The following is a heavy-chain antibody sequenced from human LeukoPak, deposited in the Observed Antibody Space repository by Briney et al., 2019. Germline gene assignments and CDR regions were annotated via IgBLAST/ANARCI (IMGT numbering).Heavy chain of an antibody. CDR2: ISPYNGNS. Sequence: ASVKVSCKASGYSFNSYGITWVRQAPGQGLEWMGWISPYNGNSNYAQRLQGRVTMTTDTSTSTAYMELRSLTSDDTAVYYCARGFPMRAITAFYNYIDVWGRGTTVTVSS. CDR3: ARGFPMRAITAFYNYIDV. J-gene: IGHJ6*03. D-gene: IGHD1-26*01. V-gene: IGHV1-18*01. CDR1: GYSFNSYG.